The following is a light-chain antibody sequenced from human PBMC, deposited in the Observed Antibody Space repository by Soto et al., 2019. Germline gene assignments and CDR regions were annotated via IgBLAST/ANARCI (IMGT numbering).Light chain of an antibody. J-gene: IGLJ1*01. V-gene: IGLV2-14*03. CDR1: SSDIGGHEY. CDR3: SSYSSGSVLYV. Sequence: QSSLTQPAFLSGSLGQSITISCTGSSSDIGGHEYVSWYQQHPGAAPKLMIFEVSRRPSGVSSRLSGSKSGHTACLPISALQAEDQVDYYCSSYSSGSVLYVFGTGTKVIVL. CDR2: EVS.